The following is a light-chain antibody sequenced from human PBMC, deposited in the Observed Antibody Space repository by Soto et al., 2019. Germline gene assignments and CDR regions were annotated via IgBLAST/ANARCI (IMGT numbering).Light chain of an antibody. CDR1: QSVRSS. V-gene: IGKV3-15*01. J-gene: IGKJ1*01. CDR2: DAS. Sequence: EIVMTQSQGTLSVSPGERATLFCRASQSVRSSLAWYQQKPGQAPRLFIYDASTRATGIPARFTGSGSGTEFTLTISSLQSEDFAVYYCQQYNSWPETVGQGTKVDIK. CDR3: QQYNSWPET.